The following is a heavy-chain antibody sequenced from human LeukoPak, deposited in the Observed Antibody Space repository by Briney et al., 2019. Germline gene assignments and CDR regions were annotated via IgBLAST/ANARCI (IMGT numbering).Heavy chain of an antibody. D-gene: IGHD3-22*01. CDR1: GFTFSSYS. CDR3: AREDDSSGYYFPNCVDY. V-gene: IGHV3-21*01. Sequence: GRSLRLSCAASGFTFSSYSMNWVRQAPGKGLEWVSSISSSSYIYYADSVKGRFTIPRDNAKNSLYLQMNSLRAEDTAVYYCAREDDSSGYYFPNCVDYWGQGTLVTVSS. J-gene: IGHJ4*02. CDR2: ISSSSYI.